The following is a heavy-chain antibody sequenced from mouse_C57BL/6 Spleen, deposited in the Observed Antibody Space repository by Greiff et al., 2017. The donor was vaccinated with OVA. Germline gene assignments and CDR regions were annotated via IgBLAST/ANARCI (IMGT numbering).Heavy chain of an antibody. J-gene: IGHJ4*01. CDR3: VRRNYAMDD. CDR2: IRSKSNNYAT. Sequence: EVQVVESGGGLVQPKGSLKLSCAASGFSFNTYAMNWVRQAPGKGLEWVARIRSKSNNYATYYADSVKDRFTISRDDSESMLYLQMNNLKTEDTAMYYCVRRNYAMDDWGQGTSVTVSS. CDR1: GFSFNTYA. V-gene: IGHV10-1*01.